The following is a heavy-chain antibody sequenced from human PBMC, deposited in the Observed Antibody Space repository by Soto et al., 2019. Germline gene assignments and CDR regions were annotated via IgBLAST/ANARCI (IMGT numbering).Heavy chain of an antibody. V-gene: IGHV4-61*01. D-gene: IGHD3-22*01. CDR2: IYYSGST. Sequence: SETLSLTCTVSGVSVSSGSYYWSWIRQPPGKGLEWIGYIYYSGSTNYNPSLKSRVTISVDTSKNQFSLKLSSVTAADTAVYYCAREFYDSSGLIDYWGQGTLVTVSS. J-gene: IGHJ4*02. CDR1: GVSVSSGSYY. CDR3: AREFYDSSGLIDY.